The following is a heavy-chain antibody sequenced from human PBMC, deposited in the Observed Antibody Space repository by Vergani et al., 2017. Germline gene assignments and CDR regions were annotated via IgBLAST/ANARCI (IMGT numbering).Heavy chain of an antibody. V-gene: IGHV4-34*01. CDR2: IYYSGST. Sequence: QVQLQQWGAGLLKPSETLSLTCAVYGGSFSGYYWGWIRQPPGKGLEWIGIIYYSGSTYYNPSLKSRVTISVDTSKNQFSLKLIYVTAADTAGYYGAQDIVVVPAASTAGFDPWGQGTLVTVSS. D-gene: IGHD2-2*01. J-gene: IGHJ5*02. CDR1: GGSFSGYY. CDR3: AQDIVVVPAASTAGFDP.